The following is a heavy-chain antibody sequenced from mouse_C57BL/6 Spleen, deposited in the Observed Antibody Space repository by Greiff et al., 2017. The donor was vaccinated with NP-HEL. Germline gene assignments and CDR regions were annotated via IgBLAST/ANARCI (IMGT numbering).Heavy chain of an antibody. CDR1: GYTFTSYG. CDR2: IYPRSGNT. V-gene: IGHV1-81*01. J-gene: IGHJ3*01. CDR3: AREEDSSGYVAY. D-gene: IGHD3-2*02. Sequence: QVQLKESGAELARPGASVKLSCKASGYTFTSYGISWVKQRTGQGLEWIGEIYPRSGNTYYNEKFKGKATLTADKSSSTAYMELRSLTSEDSAVDFCAREEDSSGYVAYWGQGTLVTVSA.